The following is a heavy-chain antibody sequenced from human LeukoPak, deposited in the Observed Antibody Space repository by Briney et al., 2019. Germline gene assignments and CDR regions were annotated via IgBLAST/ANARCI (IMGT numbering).Heavy chain of an antibody. CDR1: GRSLSELS. CDR2: FDPVDSEA. Sequence: ASVKVSCKVSGRSLSELSMHWVRQATGQRLEWMGGFDPVDSEAVYAQRLQGRLTMTDDTSTDTAYMELSSLRSEDTAVYYCATEHDSALDFWGQGTLVTVSS. V-gene: IGHV1-24*01. CDR3: ATEHDSALDF. J-gene: IGHJ4*02. D-gene: IGHD2-21*02.